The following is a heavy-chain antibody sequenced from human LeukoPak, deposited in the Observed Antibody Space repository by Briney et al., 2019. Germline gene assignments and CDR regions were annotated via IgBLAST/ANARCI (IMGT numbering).Heavy chain of an antibody. CDR2: IYYSGST. J-gene: IGHJ6*02. Sequence: SETPSLTCTVSGGSISSYYWSWIRQPPGKGLEWIGYIYYSGSTNYNPSLKSRVTISVDTSKNQFSLKLSSVTAADTAVYYCARVWSHFYSMDVWGQGTTVTVSS. V-gene: IGHV4-59*01. CDR1: GGSISSYY. D-gene: IGHD3-3*01. CDR3: ARVWSHFYSMDV.